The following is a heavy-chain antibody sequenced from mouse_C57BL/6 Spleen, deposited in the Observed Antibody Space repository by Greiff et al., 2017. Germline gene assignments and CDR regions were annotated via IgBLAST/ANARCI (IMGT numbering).Heavy chain of an antibody. D-gene: IGHD2-12*01. Sequence: LEESGAELVRPGTSVKVSCKASGYAFTNYLIEWVKQRPGQGLEWIGVINPGSGGTNYNEKFKGKATLTADKSSSTAYMQLSSLTSEDSAVYFCASYDGFAYWGQGTLVTVSA. J-gene: IGHJ3*01. CDR1: GYAFTNYL. CDR3: ASYDGFAY. CDR2: INPGSGGT. V-gene: IGHV1-54*01.